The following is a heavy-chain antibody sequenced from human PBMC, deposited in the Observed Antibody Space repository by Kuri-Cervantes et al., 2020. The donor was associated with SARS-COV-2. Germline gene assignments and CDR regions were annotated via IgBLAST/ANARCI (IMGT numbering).Heavy chain of an antibody. CDR2: INSDGSST. CDR3: ARELGDEGYYDFWSGTKYYYYYMDV. J-gene: IGHJ6*03. D-gene: IGHD3-3*01. CDR1: GFTFSSYW. Sequence: GGSLRLSCAASGFTFSSYWMHWVRQAPGKGLVWVSRINSDGSSTSYADSVKGRFTISRDNAKNTLYLQMNSLRAEDTAVYYCARELGDEGYYDFWSGTKYYYYYMDVWGKGTTVTVSS. V-gene: IGHV3-74*01.